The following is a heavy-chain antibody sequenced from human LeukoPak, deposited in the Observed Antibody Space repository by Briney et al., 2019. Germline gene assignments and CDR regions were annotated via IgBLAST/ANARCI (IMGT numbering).Heavy chain of an antibody. CDR3: AELGITMIGGV. Sequence: GGSLTLSCAASGFTFSSNWMNWVRQAPGKGLVWVSRINSDGSTITYADSVKGRFTVSRDNAKNTLYLQMNSLRAEDTAVYYCAELGITMIGGVWGKGTTVTISS. CDR2: INSDGSTI. V-gene: IGHV3-74*01. D-gene: IGHD3-10*02. CDR1: GFTFSSNW. J-gene: IGHJ6*04.